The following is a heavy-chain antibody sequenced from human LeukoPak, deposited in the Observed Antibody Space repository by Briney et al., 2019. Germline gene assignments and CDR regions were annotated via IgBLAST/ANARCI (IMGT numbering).Heavy chain of an antibody. D-gene: IGHD5-18*01. CDR1: GFTFSDYY. CDR3: AKDLETRIQLWLPSHYYYYMDV. Sequence: PGGSLRLSCAASGFTFSDYYMSWIRQAPGKGLEWVSYISFSGSTIYYADSVKGRFTISRDNSKNTLYLQMNSLRAEDTAVYYCAKDLETRIQLWLPSHYYYYMDVWGKGTTVTVSS. V-gene: IGHV3-11*01. J-gene: IGHJ6*03. CDR2: ISFSGSTI.